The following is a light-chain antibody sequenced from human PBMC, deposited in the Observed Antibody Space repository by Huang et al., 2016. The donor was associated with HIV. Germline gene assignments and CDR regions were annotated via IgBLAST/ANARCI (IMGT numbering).Light chain of an antibody. CDR1: QNINTY. Sequence: DIQITQSPSSLSASVGDRVTITCRASQNINTYLNWYQQKRGKAPKLLIYTASTLESGVPSRFSGSGSGTDFTLTINSLQPEDSASYYCQQSYSTLFTFGPGTKIDVK. CDR3: QQSYSTLFT. V-gene: IGKV1-39*01. CDR2: TAS. J-gene: IGKJ3*01.